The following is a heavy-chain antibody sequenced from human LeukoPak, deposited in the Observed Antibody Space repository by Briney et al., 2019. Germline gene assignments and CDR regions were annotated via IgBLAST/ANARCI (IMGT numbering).Heavy chain of an antibody. D-gene: IGHD3-10*01. V-gene: IGHV1-69*13. J-gene: IGHJ5*02. CDR2: IIPIFGTA. CDR1: GGTFSSYA. CDR3: ARDRDYYGSGSYSSFDP. Sequence: SVKVSCKASGGTFSSYAISWVRQAPGQGLEWMGGIIPIFGTANHAQKFQGRVTITADESTSTAYMELSSLRSEDTAVYYCARDRDYYGSGSYSSFDPWGQGTLVTVSS.